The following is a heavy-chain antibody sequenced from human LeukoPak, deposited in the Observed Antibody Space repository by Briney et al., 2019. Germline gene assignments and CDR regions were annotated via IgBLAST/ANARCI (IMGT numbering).Heavy chain of an antibody. J-gene: IGHJ3*02. CDR1: GYTFTGYY. Sequence: ASVKVSCKASGYTFTGYYIHWVRQAPGQGLEWMGWMNPNSGGTNYAQKFQGRVTMTRDTSISTAYMELSRLRSDDTAVYYCAVFPGIVGATPLRNDAFDIWGQGTMVTVSS. D-gene: IGHD1-26*01. CDR2: MNPNSGGT. V-gene: IGHV1-2*02. CDR3: AVFPGIVGATPLRNDAFDI.